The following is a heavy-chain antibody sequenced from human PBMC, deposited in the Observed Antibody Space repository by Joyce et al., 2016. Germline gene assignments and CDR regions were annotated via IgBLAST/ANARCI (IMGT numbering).Heavy chain of an antibody. CDR2: IYHGGST. CDR3: ARDGFGEFDYFDY. V-gene: IGHV4-38-2*02. J-gene: IGHJ4*02. CDR1: GYSISSGYY. Sequence: QVQLQESGPGLVRPSETLSLTCAVSGYSISSGYYWGWIRQSPGKGLEWIGSIYHGGSTYYTPSLKRRVILSVDTSKNHFSLRLTSVTAADTAVYYCARDGFGEFDYFDYWGQGTLVTVSS. D-gene: IGHD3-10*01.